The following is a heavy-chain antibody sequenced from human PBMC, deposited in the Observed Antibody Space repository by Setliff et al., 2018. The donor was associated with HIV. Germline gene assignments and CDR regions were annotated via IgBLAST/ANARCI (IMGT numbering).Heavy chain of an antibody. CDR3: ARDLIWGFDY. Sequence: HPGGSLRLSCAGSGFTFSCCDMSWVRQAPGKGLEWVSAISGRGDYTVYADSVKGRFTVSRDNARSSLYLQVNSLRSDDTAVYYCARDLIWGFDYWGQGTLVTVSS. V-gene: IGHV3-23*01. D-gene: IGHD3-16*01. J-gene: IGHJ4*02. CDR1: GFTFSCCD. CDR2: ISGRGDYT.